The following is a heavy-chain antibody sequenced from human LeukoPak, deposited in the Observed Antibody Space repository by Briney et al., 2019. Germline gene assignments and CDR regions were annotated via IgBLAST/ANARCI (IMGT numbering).Heavy chain of an antibody. J-gene: IGHJ4*02. CDR1: GFTFSSYS. CDR2: ISSSSSYI. V-gene: IGHV3-21*01. Sequence: PGGSLRLSCAASGFTFSSYSMNWVRQAPGKGLEWVSSISSSSSYIYYADSVKGRFTISRDNAKNSLYLQMNSLRAEDTAVYYCARDTMIVVLGGFDYWGQGTLVTVSS. CDR3: ARDTMIVVLGGFDY. D-gene: IGHD3-22*01.